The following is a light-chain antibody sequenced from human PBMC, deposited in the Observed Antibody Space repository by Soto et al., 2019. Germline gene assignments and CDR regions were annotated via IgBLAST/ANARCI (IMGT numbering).Light chain of an antibody. J-gene: IGKJ5*01. CDR2: GAS. V-gene: IGKV3-15*01. CDR3: QQYNNWPRIT. Sequence: VMTQSAATLSVSPGERITLSWGASQTVSSNLAWYQQKPGQAPRLLIYGASTRATGIPARFSGSGSGTEFTLTISSLQSEDFAVYYCQQYNNWPRITFGQGTRLEIK. CDR1: QTVSSN.